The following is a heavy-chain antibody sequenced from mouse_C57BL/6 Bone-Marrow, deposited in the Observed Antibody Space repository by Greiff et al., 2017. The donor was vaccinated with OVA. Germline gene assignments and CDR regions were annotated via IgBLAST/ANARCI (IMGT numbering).Heavy chain of an antibody. V-gene: IGHV14-3*01. Sequence: VQLQQSVAELVRPGASVKLSCTASGFTIKNTYMHWVKQRPEQGLEWIGRIDPANGNTKYAPKFQGKATIPADTSSNTAYLQLSSLTSEDTAIYYCAPDGYPYYFDYWGQGTTLTVSS. J-gene: IGHJ2*01. CDR3: APDGYPYYFDY. CDR2: IDPANGNT. CDR1: GFTIKNTY. D-gene: IGHD2-3*01.